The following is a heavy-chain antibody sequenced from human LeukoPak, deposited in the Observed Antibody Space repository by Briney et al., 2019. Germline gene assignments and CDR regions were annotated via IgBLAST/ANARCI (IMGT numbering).Heavy chain of an antibody. D-gene: IGHD3-22*01. CDR1: GFTFSSYG. CDR3: AKVGRESSGYYYYYYYYMDV. J-gene: IGHJ6*03. V-gene: IGHV3-74*01. Sequence: GGSLRLSCAASGFTFSSYGMHWVRQAPGKGLVWVSHINTDGSSTNYADSVKGRFTISRDNARNTLYLQMNNLRAEDTAVYYCAKVGRESSGYYYYYYYYMDVWGKGTTVTVSS. CDR2: INTDGSST.